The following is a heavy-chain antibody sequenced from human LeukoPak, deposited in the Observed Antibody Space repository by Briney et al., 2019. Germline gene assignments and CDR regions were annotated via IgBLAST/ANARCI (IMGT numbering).Heavy chain of an antibody. D-gene: IGHD3-10*01. V-gene: IGHV1-24*01. CDR1: GYTLTELS. Sequence: ASVKVSCKVSGYTLTELSMHWVRQAPGKGLEWMGGFDPEDGATIYAQKFQGRVTMTEDTSTDTAYMELSSLRSEDTAVYYCATVLLWFGELFLYFDYWGQGTLVTVSS. CDR2: FDPEDGAT. CDR3: ATVLLWFGELFLYFDY. J-gene: IGHJ4*02.